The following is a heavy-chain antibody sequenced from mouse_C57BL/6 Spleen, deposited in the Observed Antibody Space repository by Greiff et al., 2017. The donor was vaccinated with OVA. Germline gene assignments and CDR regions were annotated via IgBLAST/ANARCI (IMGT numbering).Heavy chain of an antibody. CDR1: GFTFSSYT. V-gene: IGHV5-9*01. J-gene: IGHJ2*01. CDR2: ISGGGGNT. Sequence: DVQLQESGGGLVKPGGSLKLSCAASGFTFSSYTMSWVRQTPEKRLEWVATISGGGGNTYYPDSVKGRFTISRDNAKNTLYLQMSSLRSEDTALYYCARHYYGSSYFDYWGQGTTLTVSS. CDR3: ARHYYGSSYFDY. D-gene: IGHD1-1*01.